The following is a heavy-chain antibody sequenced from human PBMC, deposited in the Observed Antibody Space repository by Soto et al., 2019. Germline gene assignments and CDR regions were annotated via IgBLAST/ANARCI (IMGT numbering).Heavy chain of an antibody. CDR1: GGSISSGDYY. V-gene: IGHV4-30-4*01. Sequence: PSETLSLTCTVSGGSISSGDYYWSWIRQPPGKGLEWIGYIYYSGRTYYNPSLKSRVTISVDTSKNQFSLKLSSVTAADTAVYYCARENVDTAMVRWFDPWGQGTLVTVSS. CDR3: ARENVDTAMVRWFDP. J-gene: IGHJ5*02. D-gene: IGHD5-18*01. CDR2: IYYSGRT.